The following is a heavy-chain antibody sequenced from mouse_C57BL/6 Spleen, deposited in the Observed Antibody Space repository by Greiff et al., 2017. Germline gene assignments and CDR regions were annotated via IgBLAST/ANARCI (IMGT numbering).Heavy chain of an antibody. CDR1: GYTFTSYW. CDR2: IDPSDSYT. J-gene: IGHJ2*01. D-gene: IGHD2-3*01. Sequence: QVQLKQSGAELVKPGASVKLSCKASGYTFTSYWMQWVKQRPGQGLEWIGEIDPSDSYTNYNQKFKGKATLTVDTSSSTAYMQLSSLTSEDSAVYYCARDGYYGYWGQGTTLTVSS. CDR3: ARDGYYGY. V-gene: IGHV1-50*01.